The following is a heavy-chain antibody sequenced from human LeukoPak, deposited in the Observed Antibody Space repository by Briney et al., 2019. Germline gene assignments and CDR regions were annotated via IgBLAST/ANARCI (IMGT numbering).Heavy chain of an antibody. CDR2: ISGSGPST. D-gene: IGHD2-2*01. Sequence: PGGSLRLSCAASGLTFSSYAMSWVRQAPGNGLEWVSAISGSGPSTYYADSAKGRFTISRDNSKNTLYLQMNSLRAEDTAVYYCATSSAMSCSSTTCYSDYWGQGALVTVSS. CDR3: ATSSAMSCSSTTCYSDY. J-gene: IGHJ4*02. V-gene: IGHV3-23*01. CDR1: GLTFSSYA.